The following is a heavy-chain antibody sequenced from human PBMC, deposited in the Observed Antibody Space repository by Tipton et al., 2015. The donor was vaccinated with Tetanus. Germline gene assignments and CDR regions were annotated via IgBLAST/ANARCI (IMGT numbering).Heavy chain of an antibody. CDR2: IYPGDSDT. D-gene: IGHD5-12*01. J-gene: IGHJ4*02. Sequence: VQLVQSGAEVKKPGESLKISCKGSGYSFTSYWIGWVRQMPGKGLEWMGIIYPGDSDTRYSPSFQGQVTISADKSISTAYLQWSSLKASDTAMYYCARLLTSQYSGYTKAHYFDYWGQGTLVTVSS. V-gene: IGHV5-51*01. CDR1: GYSFTSYW. CDR3: ARLLTSQYSGYTKAHYFDY.